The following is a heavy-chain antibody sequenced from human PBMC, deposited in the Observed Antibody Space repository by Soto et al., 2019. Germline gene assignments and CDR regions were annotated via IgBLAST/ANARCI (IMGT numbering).Heavy chain of an antibody. CDR3: ARSKENFVVVPAFDL. CDR2: IFSNDEK. Sequence: QVTLKESGPVLVKPTETLTLTCTVSGFSLSNARMGVSWIRQPPGKALEWLAHIFSNDEKSYSTSLKIRLTISKDTSKSQVVLTMTNMDPVDTATYYCARSKENFVVVPAFDLWGRGTLVTVSS. D-gene: IGHD2-2*01. CDR1: GFSLSNARMG. V-gene: IGHV2-26*01. J-gene: IGHJ2*01.